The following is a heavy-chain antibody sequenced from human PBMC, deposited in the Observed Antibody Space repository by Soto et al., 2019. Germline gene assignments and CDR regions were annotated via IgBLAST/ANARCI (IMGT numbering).Heavy chain of an antibody. Sequence: PGGSLRLSCAASAFTFSKAWMSWVRQAPGKGLEWVGRIKSRSDGGTTDYAAPVKGRFSISRDDSKNTMYLQMKSLKTEDTAVYYCTTDWSLLLWFGELSTGGDWGQGALVTVSS. CDR1: AFTFSKAW. D-gene: IGHD3-10*01. J-gene: IGHJ4*02. CDR3: TTDWSLLLWFGELSTGGD. V-gene: IGHV3-15*01. CDR2: IKSRSDGGTT.